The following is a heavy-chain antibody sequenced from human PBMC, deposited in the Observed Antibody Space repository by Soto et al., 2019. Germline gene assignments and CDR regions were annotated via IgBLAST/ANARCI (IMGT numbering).Heavy chain of an antibody. D-gene: IGHD2-2*01. CDR2: ISYDGSNK. Sequence: QVQLVESGGGVVQPGRSLRLSCAASGFTFSSYGMHWVRQAPGKGLEWVAVISYDGSNKYYADSVKGRFTISRDNSKNTRYLQMNSLRAEDTAVYYCAKCHSTSCSIDYWGQGTLVTVSS. J-gene: IGHJ4*02. CDR1: GFTFSSYG. CDR3: AKCHSTSCSIDY. V-gene: IGHV3-30*18.